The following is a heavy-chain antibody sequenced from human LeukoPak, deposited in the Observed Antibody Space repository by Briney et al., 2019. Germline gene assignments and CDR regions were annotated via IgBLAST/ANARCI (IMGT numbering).Heavy chain of an antibody. D-gene: IGHD5-18*01. CDR3: AREDIYGYSEDY. CDR1: GFTFSVYA. CDR2: ISGTSSYI. J-gene: IGHJ4*02. Sequence: GGSLRLSCSASGFTFSVYAIHWVRQAPGKGLEWVSSISGTSSYIYYADSVKGRFTISRDNAKNSLYLQMNSLRAEDTAVYYCAREDIYGYSEDYWGQGTLVTVSS. V-gene: IGHV3-21*01.